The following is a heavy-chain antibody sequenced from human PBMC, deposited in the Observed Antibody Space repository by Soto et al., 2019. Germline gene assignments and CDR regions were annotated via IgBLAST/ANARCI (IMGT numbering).Heavy chain of an antibody. Sequence: GASVKVSCKASGYTFTSYGISWVRQAPGQGLEWMGWISAYNGNTNYAQKLQGRVTMTTDTSTSTAYMELRSLRSDDTAVYYCASSWTIFGVPHEAFDIWGQGTMVTVSS. J-gene: IGHJ3*02. D-gene: IGHD3-3*01. CDR1: GYTFTSYG. V-gene: IGHV1-18*01. CDR3: ASSWTIFGVPHEAFDI. CDR2: ISAYNGNT.